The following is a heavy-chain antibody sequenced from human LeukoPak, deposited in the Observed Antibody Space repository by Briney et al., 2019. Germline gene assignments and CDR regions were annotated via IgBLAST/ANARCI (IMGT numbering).Heavy chain of an antibody. CDR3: AKIVAAGGRFDS. V-gene: IGHV3-30*02. D-gene: IGHD6-13*01. Sequence: GGSLRLSCAASGFTFSRYGMHWVRQAPGKGLEWVAFIRYDGSNESYGDSVKGRFTISRDNSKNTLYLQMNSLRRDDTAVYYCAKIVAAGGRFDSWGQGTLVTVSS. CDR1: GFTFSRYG. J-gene: IGHJ4*02. CDR2: IRYDGSNE.